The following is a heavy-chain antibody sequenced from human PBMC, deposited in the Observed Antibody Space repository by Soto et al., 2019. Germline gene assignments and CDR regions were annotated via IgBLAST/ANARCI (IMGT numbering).Heavy chain of an antibody. J-gene: IGHJ3*01. CDR1: GDSVSSDITS. CDR3: ARGNALDV. D-gene: IGHD3-10*01. V-gene: IGHV6-1*01. CDR2: TYYRSKWFH. Sequence: QGQLQQSGPGLVKPSQTLSLTCAISGDSVSSDITSWNWIRQSPSRGLEWLGRTYYRSKWFHDYAASGKSRITINPDTSKNQFSLELNSMTPEDTAVYYCARGNALDVWGQGTVVTVSS.